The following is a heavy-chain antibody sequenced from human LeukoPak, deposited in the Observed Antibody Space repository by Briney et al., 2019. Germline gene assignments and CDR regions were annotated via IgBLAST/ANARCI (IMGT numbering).Heavy chain of an antibody. Sequence: ASVKVSCKVSGYTLTELSMHWVRQAPGKGLEWMGGFDPEDGETIYAQKLQGRVTMTTDTSTRTAYMELRSLTSDDTAVYYCARELDYYDSGYYYYYMDVWGKGTTVTISS. CDR1: GYTLTELS. V-gene: IGHV1-24*01. J-gene: IGHJ6*03. D-gene: IGHD3-10*01. CDR2: FDPEDGET. CDR3: ARELDYYDSGYYYYYMDV.